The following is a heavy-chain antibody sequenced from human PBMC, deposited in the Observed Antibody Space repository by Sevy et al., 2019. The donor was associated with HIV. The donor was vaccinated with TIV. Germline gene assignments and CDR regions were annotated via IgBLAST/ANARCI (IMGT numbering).Heavy chain of an antibody. V-gene: IGHV4-31*03. D-gene: IGHD2-15*01. J-gene: IGHJ4*02. CDR1: GGSISSGGYY. Sequence: SETLSLTCTVSGGSISSGGYYWSWIRQHPGKGLEWIGYIYYSGSTYYNPSLKSRVTISVDTSKNQFSLKLSSVTAADTAVYYCASCSGGDYYFDYWGQGTLVTVSS. CDR2: IYYSGST. CDR3: ASCSGGDYYFDY.